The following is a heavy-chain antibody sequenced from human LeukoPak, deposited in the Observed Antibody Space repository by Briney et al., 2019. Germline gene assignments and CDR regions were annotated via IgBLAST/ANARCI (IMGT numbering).Heavy chain of an antibody. CDR1: GFTFDDYG. CDR2: ISWNSGRI. D-gene: IGHD3-3*01. Sequence: PGGSLRLSCAASGFTFDDYGMNWVRQAPGKGLEWVSGISWNSGRIGYADSVKGRFTISRDNAKNSLYLEMNSLRAEDMALYYCAKGTYYDFWSGCPEQWGQGTLVTVSS. CDR3: AKGTYYDFWSGCPEQ. V-gene: IGHV3-9*03. J-gene: IGHJ4*02.